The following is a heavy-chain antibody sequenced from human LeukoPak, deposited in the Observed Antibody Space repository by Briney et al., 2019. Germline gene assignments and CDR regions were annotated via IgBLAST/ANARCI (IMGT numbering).Heavy chain of an antibody. J-gene: IGHJ6*03. D-gene: IGHD3-22*01. CDR2: IKQDGSEK. Sequence: GGSLRLSCAASGFTFSSYWMSWVRQAPGKGLEWVANIKQDGSEKYYVDSVKGRFTISRDNAKNSLYLQMNSLRAEDTAVYYCARVRYYYDSSGYYSFYYYYYYMDVWGKGTTVTVSS. CDR3: ARVRYYYDSSGYYSFYYYYYYMDV. V-gene: IGHV3-7*01. CDR1: GFTFSSYW.